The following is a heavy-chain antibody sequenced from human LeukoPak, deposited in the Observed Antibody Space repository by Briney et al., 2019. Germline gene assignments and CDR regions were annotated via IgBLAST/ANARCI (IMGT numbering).Heavy chain of an antibody. Sequence: GGSLRLSCAASRFTFSSYAMSWVRQAPGKGLEWVSAISGSGGSTYYADSGKGRFTISRDNSKNTLYLKMNSLRAEDTAVYYCTQGQQLANPSSFDYWGQGTLVTVSS. V-gene: IGHV3-23*01. D-gene: IGHD6-13*01. J-gene: IGHJ4*02. CDR1: RFTFSSYA. CDR3: TQGQQLANPSSFDY. CDR2: ISGSGGST.